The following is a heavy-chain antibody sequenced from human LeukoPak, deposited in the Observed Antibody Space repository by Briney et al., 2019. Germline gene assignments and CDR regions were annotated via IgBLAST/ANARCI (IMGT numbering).Heavy chain of an antibody. CDR1: GFTVSSNY. Sequence: GGSLRLSCAASGFTVSSNYMSWVRQAPGTGLEWVSVIYSGGSTYYADSVKGRFTISRDNSKNTLYLQMNSLRAEDTAVYYCASAGYSSSPGDYWGQGTLVTVSS. J-gene: IGHJ4*02. CDR3: ASAGYSSSPGDY. V-gene: IGHV3-66*01. D-gene: IGHD6-6*01. CDR2: IYSGGST.